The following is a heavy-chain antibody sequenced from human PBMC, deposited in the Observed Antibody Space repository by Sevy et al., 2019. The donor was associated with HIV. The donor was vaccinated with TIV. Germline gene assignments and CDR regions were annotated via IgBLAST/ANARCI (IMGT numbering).Heavy chain of an antibody. J-gene: IGHJ5*02. Sequence: ASVKVSCKTSGYTISWVRQAPGQGLEWMGWISAYNGNTKYAQKVQGRVTMTTDTSTSTAYMELRSLRSDDTAVYYCASCEGGMADAGTGWFDPWGQGTLVTVSS. CDR2: ISAYNGNT. V-gene: IGHV1-18*01. CDR3: ASCEGGMADAGTGWFDP. CDR1: GYT. D-gene: IGHD6-13*01.